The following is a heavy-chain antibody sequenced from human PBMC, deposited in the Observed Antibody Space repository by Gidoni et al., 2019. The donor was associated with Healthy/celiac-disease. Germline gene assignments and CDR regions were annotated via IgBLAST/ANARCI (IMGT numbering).Heavy chain of an antibody. CDR3: ARTLVEDTAMVGSYFDL. CDR1: GCTFSSYA. V-gene: IGHV1-69*01. CDR2: IIPIFGTA. D-gene: IGHD5-18*01. Sequence: QVQLVQSGAEVQKPGSSVKVSCKASGCTFSSYAISWVRQAPGQGLEWMGGIIPIFGTANYAQKFQGRVTITADESTSTAYMELSSLRSEDTAVYYCARTLVEDTAMVGSYFDLWGRGTLVTVSS. J-gene: IGHJ2*01.